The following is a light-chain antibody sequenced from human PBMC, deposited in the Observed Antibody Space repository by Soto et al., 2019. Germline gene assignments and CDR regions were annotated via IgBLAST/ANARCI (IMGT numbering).Light chain of an antibody. CDR1: QGISSY. Sequence: AIRMTQSPSSLSASTGDRVTITCRASQGISSYLAWYQQKPGKAPKLLIYAASTLQSGVPARFSGSGSGTDFTLTISCLQPEDFATYYCQQYYSYPPTFGGGTKVEIK. J-gene: IGKJ4*01. CDR2: AAS. CDR3: QQYYSYPPT. V-gene: IGKV1-8*01.